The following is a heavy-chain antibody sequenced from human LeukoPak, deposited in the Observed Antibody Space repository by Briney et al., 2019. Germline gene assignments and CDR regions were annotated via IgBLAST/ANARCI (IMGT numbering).Heavy chain of an antibody. J-gene: IGHJ4*02. CDR1: GFTLSGYA. CDR2: IRYDGSNK. V-gene: IGHV3-30*02. D-gene: IGHD3-3*01. Sequence: GGSLRLSCAASGFTLSGYAMHWVRQAPGKGLEWVAVIRYDGSNKYYADSVKGRFTISRDNSKNTLYLQMNSLRAEDTAVYYCAKDLRKNDFWSGCIFDYWGQGTLVTVSS. CDR3: AKDLRKNDFWSGCIFDY.